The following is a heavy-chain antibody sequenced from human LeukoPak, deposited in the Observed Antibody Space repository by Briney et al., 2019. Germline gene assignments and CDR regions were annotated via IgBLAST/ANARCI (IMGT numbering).Heavy chain of an antibody. Sequence: SQTLSLTCAISVDSVSSNSAAWNWIRQSPSRGLEWLGRTHYRSKWYNEYAVSVKSRMTINPDTSKNQFSLQLNSVTPEDTAVYYCVRDGTGWYYFDYWGQGTLVTVSS. CDR3: VRDGTGWYYFDY. D-gene: IGHD6-19*01. CDR2: THYRSKWYN. J-gene: IGHJ4*02. V-gene: IGHV6-1*01. CDR1: VDSVSSNSAA.